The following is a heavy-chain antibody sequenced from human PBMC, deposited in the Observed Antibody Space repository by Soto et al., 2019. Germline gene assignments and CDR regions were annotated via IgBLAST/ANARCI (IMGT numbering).Heavy chain of an antibody. CDR3: ARDQRVDTAMVKSYYYYGMDV. CDR2: IYYSGST. V-gene: IGHV4-30-4*01. Sequence: ASETLSLTCTVSGGPISSGDYYWSWIRQPPGKGLEWIGYIYYSGSTYYNPSLKSRVTISVDTSKNQFSLKLSSVTAADTAVYYCARDQRVDTAMVKSYYYYGMDVWGQGTTVTVSS. CDR1: GGPISSGDYY. J-gene: IGHJ6*02. D-gene: IGHD5-18*01.